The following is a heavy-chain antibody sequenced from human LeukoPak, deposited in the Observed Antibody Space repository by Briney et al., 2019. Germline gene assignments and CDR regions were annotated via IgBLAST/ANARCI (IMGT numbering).Heavy chain of an antibody. D-gene: IGHD6-19*01. CDR2: IYYSGST. CDR3: ARRGSGWSGDGAFDI. V-gene: IGHV4-59*08. J-gene: IGHJ3*02. Sequence: SETLSLTCTVSGGSISSYYWSWIRQPPGKGLEWIGYIYYSGSTNYNPSLKSRVTISVDTSKNQFSLKLSSVTAADTAVYYCARRGSGWSGDGAFDIWGQGTMVTVSS. CDR1: GGSISSYY.